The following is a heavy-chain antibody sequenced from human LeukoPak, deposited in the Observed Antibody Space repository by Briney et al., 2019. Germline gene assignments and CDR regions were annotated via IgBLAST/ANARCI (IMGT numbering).Heavy chain of an antibody. D-gene: IGHD3-22*01. J-gene: IGHJ4*02. CDR3: ATHSSGYYNN. CDR1: GYSISSGYY. V-gene: IGHV4-61*02. CDR2: IYTSGST. Sequence: SSETLSLTCTVSGYSISSGYYWGWIRQPAGKGLEWIGRIYTSGSTNYNPSLKSRVTISVDTSKNQFSLKLSSVTAADTAVYYCATHSSGYYNNWGQGTLVTVSS.